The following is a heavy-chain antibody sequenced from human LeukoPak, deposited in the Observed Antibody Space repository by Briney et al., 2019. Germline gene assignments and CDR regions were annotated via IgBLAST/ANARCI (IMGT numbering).Heavy chain of an antibody. Sequence: SETLSLTCAVYGGSFSGYYWSWIRQPPGKGLEWIGTIYYSGNTYYNPSLKSRVTISVDTSKNQFSLKLNSVTAADTAVYYCARKIAATWYFDYWGQGTLVTVSS. CDR2: IYYSGNT. CDR3: ARKIAATWYFDY. V-gene: IGHV4-34*01. CDR1: GGSFSGYY. J-gene: IGHJ4*02. D-gene: IGHD2-21*01.